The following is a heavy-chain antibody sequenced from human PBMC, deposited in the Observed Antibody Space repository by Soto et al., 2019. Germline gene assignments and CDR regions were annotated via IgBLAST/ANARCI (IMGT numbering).Heavy chain of an antibody. D-gene: IGHD4-4*01. CDR2: ISGSGGST. Sequence: PGWSLRLSCAASGFTFSSYAMSWVRQAPGKGLEWVSAISGSGGSTYYADSVKGRFTISRDTSKNTLYLQMNYLTVEDTATYYCPSPDENSFPSGLDVWGQGTTVTVSS. CDR3: PSPDENSFPSGLDV. CDR1: GFTFSSYA. J-gene: IGHJ6*02. V-gene: IGHV3-23*01.